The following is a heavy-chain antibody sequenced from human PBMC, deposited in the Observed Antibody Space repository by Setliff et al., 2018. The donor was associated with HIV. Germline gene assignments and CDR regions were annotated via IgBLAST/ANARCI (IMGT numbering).Heavy chain of an antibody. CDR2: IYYTGST. D-gene: IGHD4-17*01. Sequence: SETLSLTCAVHGGSFSTYYWDWIRQPPGKGLEWIGNIYYTGSTSYNPSLKSRVTISVDTSKNQFSLKLYSVTAADTAVYYCARHILSGTTVTNSWFDPWGQGTLVTVSS. CDR3: ARHILSGTTVTNSWFDP. CDR1: GGSFSTYY. J-gene: IGHJ5*02. V-gene: IGHV4-39*01.